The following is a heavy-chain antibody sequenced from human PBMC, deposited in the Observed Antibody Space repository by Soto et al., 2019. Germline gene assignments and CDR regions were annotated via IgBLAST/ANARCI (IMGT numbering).Heavy chain of an antibody. D-gene: IGHD6-13*01. Sequence: ASVKVSCKASGYTFTSYAMHWVRQAPGQRLEWMGWINAGNGNTKYSQKFQGRVTITRDTSASTAYMELNSLRAEDTAVYYCATTQRAGIAAAPVNYWGQGTLVTVSS. J-gene: IGHJ4*02. CDR2: INAGNGNT. CDR3: ATTQRAGIAAAPVNY. V-gene: IGHV1-3*01. CDR1: GYTFTSYA.